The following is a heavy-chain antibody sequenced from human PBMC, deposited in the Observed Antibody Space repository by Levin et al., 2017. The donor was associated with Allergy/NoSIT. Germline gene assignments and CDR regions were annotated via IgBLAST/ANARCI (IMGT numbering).Heavy chain of an antibody. Sequence: GGSLRLSCVASGFTLTNYGMHWVRQAPGKGLEWLAVIWSAGDNKYYADSVKGRLTISRDNSQNMLYLLIDSLRAADTAIYYCARNPGDCSSGWPPFDYWRQGTLVAVSS. CDR3: ARNPGDCSSGWPPFDY. D-gene: IGHD6-19*01. V-gene: IGHV3-33*01. CDR2: IWSAGDNK. CDR1: GFTLTNYG. J-gene: IGHJ4*02.